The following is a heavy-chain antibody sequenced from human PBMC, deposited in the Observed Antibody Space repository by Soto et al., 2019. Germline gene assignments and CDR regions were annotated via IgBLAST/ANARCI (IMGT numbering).Heavy chain of an antibody. CDR1: GFTFSSYW. CDR3: ARVRTYGSGSYYKYYYYYGMDV. CDR2: IKQDGSEK. V-gene: IGHV3-7*03. Sequence: PGGSLRLSCAASGFTFSSYWMSWVRQAPGKGLEWVANIKQDGSEKYYVESVKGRFTISRDNAKNSLYLQMNSLRAEDTAVYYCARVRTYGSGSYYKYYYYYGMDVWGKGT. J-gene: IGHJ6*04. D-gene: IGHD3-10*01.